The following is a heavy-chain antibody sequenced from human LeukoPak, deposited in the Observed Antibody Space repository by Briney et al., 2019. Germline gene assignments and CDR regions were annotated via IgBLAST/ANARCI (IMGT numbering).Heavy chain of an antibody. CDR2: VYYGRTT. D-gene: IGHD5-12*01. Sequence: PSETLSLTCTVSAGSFISSSHHWGWIRQSPGKGLAWIWTVYYGRTTYYNPSLDGRVTISLDTPANHFSLQLNSVTAADTAVYYCVRHDGRGGATMGAFDSWGQGSLVTVSS. V-gene: IGHV4-39*01. CDR1: AGSFISSSHH. CDR3: VRHDGRGGATMGAFDS. J-gene: IGHJ5*01.